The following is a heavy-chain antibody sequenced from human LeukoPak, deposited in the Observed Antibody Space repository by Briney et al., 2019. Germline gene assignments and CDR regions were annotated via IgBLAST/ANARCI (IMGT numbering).Heavy chain of an antibody. CDR1: GGTFSSYA. CDR2: IIPIFGTA. CDR3: ARMNYPYNWNDGEPDFDY. J-gene: IGHJ4*02. D-gene: IGHD1-1*01. V-gene: IGHV1-69*13. Sequence: GASVKVSCKASGGTFSSYAISWVRQAPGQGLEWMGGIIPIFGTANYAQKFQGRVTITADESTSTDYMELSSLRSEDTAVYYCARMNYPYNWNDGEPDFDYWGQGTLVTVSS.